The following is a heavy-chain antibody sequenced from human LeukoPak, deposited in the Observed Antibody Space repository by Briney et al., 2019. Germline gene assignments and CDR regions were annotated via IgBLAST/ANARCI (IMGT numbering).Heavy chain of an antibody. CDR3: ARGASGSYYVGAFDI. D-gene: IGHD1-26*01. CDR2: IYYSGST. Sequence: SETLSLTCTVSGGSVSSSSYYWGWIRQPPGKGLEWIGSIYYSGSTYYNPSLKSRVSISVDTYKNQFSLKLSSVTAADTAVYYCARGASGSYYVGAFDIWGQGTMVTVSS. CDR1: GGSVSSSSYY. J-gene: IGHJ3*02. V-gene: IGHV4-39*07.